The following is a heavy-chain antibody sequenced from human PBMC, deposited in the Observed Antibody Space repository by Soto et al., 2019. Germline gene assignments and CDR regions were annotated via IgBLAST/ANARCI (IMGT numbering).Heavy chain of an antibody. V-gene: IGHV3-11*01. CDR3: ATSGADYGDYDTFPHYYFDY. D-gene: IGHD4-17*01. Sequence: GGSLRLSCAASGFTFSDYYMSWIRQAPGKGLEWVSYISSSGSTIYYADSVKGRFTISRDNAKNSRYLQMNSLRAEDTAVYYCATSGADYGDYDTFPHYYFDYWGQGTLVTVSS. J-gene: IGHJ4*02. CDR2: ISSSGSTI. CDR1: GFTFSDYY.